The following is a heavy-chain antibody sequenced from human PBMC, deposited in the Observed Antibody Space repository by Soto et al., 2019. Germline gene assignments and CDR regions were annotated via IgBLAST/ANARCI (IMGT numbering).Heavy chain of an antibody. CDR3: ARWGSSWYVEAFDI. J-gene: IGHJ3*02. D-gene: IGHD6-13*01. CDR2: IYYSGST. Sequence: QVQLQESGPGLVKPSETLSLTCTVSGGSISSYYWSWIRQPPGKGLEWIGYIYYSGSTNYNPSLKSRVTISVDTSKNQFSLKLSSVTAADTAVYYCARWGSSWYVEAFDIWGQGTMVTVSS. V-gene: IGHV4-59*08. CDR1: GGSISSYY.